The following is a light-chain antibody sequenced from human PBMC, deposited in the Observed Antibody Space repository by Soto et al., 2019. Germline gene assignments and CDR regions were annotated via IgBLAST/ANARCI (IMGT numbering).Light chain of an antibody. CDR1: SSNIGAGYD. CDR2: GNS. J-gene: IGLJ1*01. Sequence: QSVLTQPPSVSGAPGQRVTISCTGSSSNIGAGYDVHWYKKLPGTAPKLLIYGNSNRPSGVPDRFSGSKSGTSASLAITGLQAEDEADYYCQSYDSSLSGYVFGTGTKLTVL. CDR3: QSYDSSLSGYV. V-gene: IGLV1-40*01.